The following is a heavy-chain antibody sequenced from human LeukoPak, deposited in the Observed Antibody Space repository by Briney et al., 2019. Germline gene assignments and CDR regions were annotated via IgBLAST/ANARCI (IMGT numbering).Heavy chain of an antibody. J-gene: IGHJ4*02. V-gene: IGHV4-39*07. CDR3: ARANGYGLLDY. Sequence: SETLSLICTVSGGSISSSTYYGGWIRQPPGKGLEWIGSIFYSGNTYYNPSLKSRVTISIDTSKNQFSLKLSSVTAADTAVYYCARANGYGLLDYWGQGTLVTVSS. CDR1: GGSISSSTYY. CDR2: IFYSGNT. D-gene: IGHD5-18*01.